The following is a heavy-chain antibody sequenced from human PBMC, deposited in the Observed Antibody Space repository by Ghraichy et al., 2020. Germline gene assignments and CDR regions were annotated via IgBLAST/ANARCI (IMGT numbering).Heavy chain of an antibody. V-gene: IGHV3-43*02. CDR3: AKDKSNSWSGGDY. J-gene: IGHJ4*02. CDR1: GFTFADYA. D-gene: IGHD6-13*01. Sequence: GGSLRLSCAASGFTFADYAMHWVRQAPGKSLEWVSLIIQNGGSTYYADSVKGRFTISRDNSKNSLYLQMNSLRTEDTALYFCAKDKSNSWSGGDYWGQGTLVTVSS. CDR2: IIQNGGST.